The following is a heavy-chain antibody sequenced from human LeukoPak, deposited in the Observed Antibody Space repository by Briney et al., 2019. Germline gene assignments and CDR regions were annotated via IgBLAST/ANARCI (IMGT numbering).Heavy chain of an antibody. D-gene: IGHD6-19*01. Sequence: GASVKVSCKASGGTFSSYGISWVRQAPGQGLEWMGWISAYNGNTNYAQKLQGRVTMTTDTSTSTAYMELRSLRSDDTAVYYCARVGHSSGWFSYDDYWGQGTLVTVSS. J-gene: IGHJ4*02. CDR2: ISAYNGNT. V-gene: IGHV1-18*01. CDR3: ARVGHSSGWFSYDDY. CDR1: GGTFSSYG.